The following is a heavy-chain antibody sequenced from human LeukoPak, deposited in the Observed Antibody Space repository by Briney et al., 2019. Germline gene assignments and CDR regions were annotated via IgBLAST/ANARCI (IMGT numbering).Heavy chain of an antibody. D-gene: IGHD3-22*01. J-gene: IGHJ4*02. CDR3: ARVFWETVNTGYYSDF. CDR2: ISYDGSNK. CDR1: GFTFSSYG. Sequence: GGSLRLSCAASGFTFSSYGMHWVRQAPGKGLEWVAVISYDGSNKYYADSVKGRFTISRDNANNALHLQMNSLRAEDTAVYYCARVFWETVNTGYYSDFWGPGTLVTVSS. V-gene: IGHV3-30*03.